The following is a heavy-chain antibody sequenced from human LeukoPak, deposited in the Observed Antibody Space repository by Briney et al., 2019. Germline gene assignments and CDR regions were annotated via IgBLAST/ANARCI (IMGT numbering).Heavy chain of an antibody. CDR3: AFPTGTYYLDS. V-gene: IGHV4-34*01. J-gene: IGHJ4*02. CDR2: INHSGSV. D-gene: IGHD1-26*01. CDR1: GGSFSGHY. Sequence: SSETLSLTCVVYGGSFSGHYWSWIRQPPGKGLEWIGEINHSGSVNYNPSLKSRVTVSADASKNQFSLKLDSVTAADTAVYYCAFPTGTYYLDSWGQGTLVTVSS.